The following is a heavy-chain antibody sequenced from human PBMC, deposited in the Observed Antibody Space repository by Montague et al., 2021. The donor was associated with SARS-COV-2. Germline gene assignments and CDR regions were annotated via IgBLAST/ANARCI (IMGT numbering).Heavy chain of an antibody. CDR1: GFTFSNYW. J-gene: IGHJ4*02. CDR2: IKEDGGVK. CDR3: ARAGYSSGYDY. V-gene: IGHV3-7*04. Sequence: SLRLSCAASGFTFSNYWMAWVRQAPGKALEWISNIKEDGGVKNYVDSVEGRFTISRDNTKNLLFLQMNSLSVEDTAVYYCARAGYSSGYDYWGQGTLVTVSS. D-gene: IGHD6-19*01.